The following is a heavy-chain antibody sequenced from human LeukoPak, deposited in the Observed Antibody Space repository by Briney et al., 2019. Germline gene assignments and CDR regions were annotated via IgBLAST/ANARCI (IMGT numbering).Heavy chain of an antibody. Sequence: PSETLSLTCTVSGGSISSFYWSWIRQPPGKGLEYIGYISYSETTSYNPSLKSRVAISVDTSKNQFSLKLTSVTAADTAVYYCARDKGLPQAFDIWGQGTMVTVSS. V-gene: IGHV4-59*01. D-gene: IGHD5/OR15-5a*01. CDR1: GGSISSFY. J-gene: IGHJ3*02. CDR2: ISYSETT. CDR3: ARDKGLPQAFDI.